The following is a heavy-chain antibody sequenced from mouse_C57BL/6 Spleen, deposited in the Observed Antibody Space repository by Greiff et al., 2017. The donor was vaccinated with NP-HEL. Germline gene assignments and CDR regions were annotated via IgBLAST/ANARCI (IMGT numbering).Heavy chain of an antibody. CDR2: IYPRSGNT. Sequence: VHLVEPGAELARPGASVKLSCKASGYTFTSYGISWVKQRTGQGLEWIGEIYPRSGNTYYNEKFKGKATLTADKSSSTAYMELRSLTSEDSAVXYCARGYGSRYDYAMEYWGQGTSVTVSS. J-gene: IGHJ4*01. CDR1: GYTFTSYG. D-gene: IGHD1-1*01. V-gene: IGHV1-81*01. CDR3: ARGYGSRYDYAMEY.